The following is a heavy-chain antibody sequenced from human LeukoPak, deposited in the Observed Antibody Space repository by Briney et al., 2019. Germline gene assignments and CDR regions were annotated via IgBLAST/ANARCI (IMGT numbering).Heavy chain of an antibody. D-gene: IGHD2-21*02. CDR1: GFTFSSYA. V-gene: IGHV3-23*01. J-gene: IGHJ3*02. CDR2: IGGSGGST. CDR3: AKDSVVTLDLDAFDI. Sequence: GGSLRLSCAASGFTFSSYAMSWVRQAPGKGLEWVSAIGGSGGSTYYADSVKGRFTISRDNSKNTLYLQMNSLRAEDTAVYYCAKDSVVTLDLDAFDIWGQGTMVTVSS.